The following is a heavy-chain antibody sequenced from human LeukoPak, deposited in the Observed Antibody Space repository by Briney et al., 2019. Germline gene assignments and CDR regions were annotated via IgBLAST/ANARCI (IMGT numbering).Heavy chain of an antibody. D-gene: IGHD3-10*01. CDR1: GVSISGFY. J-gene: IGHJ4*02. CDR2: SHTGGSI. V-gene: IGHV4-4*08. Sequence: SETLSLTCTDSGVSISGFYWNWIRQPPRKGLEWVGYSHTGGSISSNPSLNSRVAFSMDTSKNQVSLRLNSVTATDTAVYYCARRRGGFGEGEFDYWGQGIPVTVST. CDR3: ARRRGGFGEGEFDY.